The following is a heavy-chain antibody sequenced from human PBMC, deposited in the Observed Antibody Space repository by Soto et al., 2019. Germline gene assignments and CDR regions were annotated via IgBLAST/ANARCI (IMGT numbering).Heavy chain of an antibody. J-gene: IGHJ4*02. V-gene: IGHV3-21*01. D-gene: IGHD1-7*01. Sequence: GGSLRLSCVASGFTFSSYSMNWVRQAPGKGLEWVSSISRSSSFIYYTDSVKGRFTISRDNAENSLYLQMNSLRAEDTAGYYWARDMTNGTNDYWGQGTLVTV. CDR2: ISRSSSFI. CDR3: ARDMTNGTNDY. CDR1: GFTFSSYS.